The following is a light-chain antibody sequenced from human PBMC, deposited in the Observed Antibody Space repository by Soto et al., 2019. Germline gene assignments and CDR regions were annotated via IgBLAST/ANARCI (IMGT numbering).Light chain of an antibody. CDR1: SSDVGGYNY. CDR3: SSYTSSSTLL. V-gene: IGLV2-14*01. CDR2: EVS. Sequence: QSALTQPASVSGSPGQSITISCTGTSSDVGGYNYVSWYQPHPGKAPKLMIYEVSNRPSGVSNRFSGSKSGNTASLTISGLQAEDEAEYYCSSYTSSSTLLFGGGTKVTVL. J-gene: IGLJ2*01.